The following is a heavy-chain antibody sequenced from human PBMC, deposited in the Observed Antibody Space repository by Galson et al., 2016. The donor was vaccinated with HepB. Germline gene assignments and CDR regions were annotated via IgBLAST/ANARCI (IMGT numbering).Heavy chain of an antibody. J-gene: IGHJ3*02. CDR1: GFIFSDYG. Sequence: SLRLSCAASGFIFSDYGMHWVRQAPGKGLEWVVVIWSDGSNKFYSDSVKGRFTISRDNSENTLYLQMNRLRAEDTALYYCARASGPFDMWGQGTMVTVSS. D-gene: IGHD7-27*01. V-gene: IGHV3-33*01. CDR2: IWSDGSNK. CDR3: ARASGPFDM.